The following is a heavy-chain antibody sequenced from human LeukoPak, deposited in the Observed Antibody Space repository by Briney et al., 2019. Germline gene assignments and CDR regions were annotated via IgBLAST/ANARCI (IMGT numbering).Heavy chain of an antibody. CDR2: INPSGDST. J-gene: IGHJ4*02. D-gene: IGHD3-22*01. CDR3: ARDGNYYDSSGYYYFDY. Sequence: ASVTVSCQASGYSFTSYYLHEVRPPPARGREWMGIINPSGDSTRYAQKFQGRVTMTRDTSTSTVYMELRTLRSEDTAVYYCARDGNYYDSSGYYYFDYWGQGTLVTVSS. CDR1: GYSFTSYY. V-gene: IGHV1-46*01.